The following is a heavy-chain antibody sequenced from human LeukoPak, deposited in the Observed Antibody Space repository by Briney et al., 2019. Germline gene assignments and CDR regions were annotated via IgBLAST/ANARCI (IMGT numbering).Heavy chain of an antibody. Sequence: GSLRLSCAASGFTVSSNYMSWVRQAPGKGLEWAANIKQDGSEKYYVDSVKGRFTISRDNAKNSLYLQMNSLRAEDTAVYYCARDKWELPWAFDYWGQGILVTVSS. V-gene: IGHV3-7*01. D-gene: IGHD1-26*01. CDR3: ARDKWELPWAFDY. J-gene: IGHJ4*02. CDR1: GFTVSSNY. CDR2: IKQDGSEK.